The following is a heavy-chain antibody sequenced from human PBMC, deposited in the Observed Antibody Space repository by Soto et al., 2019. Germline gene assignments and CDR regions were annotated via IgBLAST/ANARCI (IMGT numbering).Heavy chain of an antibody. Sequence: QVQLVQSGAEVKQPGASVKVSCKASGNTFTDYYIHWVRQAPGQGLEWMGWINPNNGCTKSAPKFQDWGTMTRDTSLSTAYMELSRLKSDDTAVYYCARAQVVGPPGTCDYGMDVWGQGTAVIVSS. CDR3: ARAQVVGPPGTCDYGMDV. V-gene: IGHV1-2*04. CDR1: GNTFTDYY. CDR2: INPNNGCT. J-gene: IGHJ6*02. D-gene: IGHD2-15*01.